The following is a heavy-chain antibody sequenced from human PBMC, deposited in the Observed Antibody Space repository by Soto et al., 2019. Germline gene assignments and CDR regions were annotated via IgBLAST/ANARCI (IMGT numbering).Heavy chain of an antibody. Sequence: GSLRLSCAASGFTFSTYSMNWVRQAPGQGLEWISYISRSSSTIYYADSVKGRFTISRDDAKNSLYLQMDSLRAEDTAVYYCAKVPYSSSSRNWFDPWGQGTLVTVSS. CDR1: GFTFSTYS. D-gene: IGHD6-6*01. V-gene: IGHV3-48*01. J-gene: IGHJ5*02. CDR3: AKVPYSSSSRNWFDP. CDR2: ISRSSSTI.